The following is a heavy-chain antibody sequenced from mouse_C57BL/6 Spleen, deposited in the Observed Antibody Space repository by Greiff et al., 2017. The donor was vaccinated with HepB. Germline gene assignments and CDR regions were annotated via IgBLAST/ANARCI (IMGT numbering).Heavy chain of an antibody. Sequence: VQLQQSGPGLVQPSQSLSITCTVSGFSFTSYGVHWVRQSPGKGLEWLGVIWSGGSTDYNAAFISRLSISKDNSKSQVFFKMNSLQADDTAIYYCARNSDGSDWYFDVWGTGTTVTVSS. CDR2: IWSGGST. CDR1: GFSFTSYG. CDR3: ARNSDGSDWYFDV. D-gene: IGHD1-1*01. V-gene: IGHV2-2*01. J-gene: IGHJ1*03.